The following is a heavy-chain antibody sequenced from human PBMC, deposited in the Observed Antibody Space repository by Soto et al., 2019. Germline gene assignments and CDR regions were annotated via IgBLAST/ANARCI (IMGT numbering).Heavy chain of an antibody. V-gene: IGHV1-69*01. CDR2: IIPIFGTA. J-gene: IGHJ5*02. CDR1: GGTFSSYA. D-gene: IGHD2-15*01. Sequence: QVQLVQSGAEVKKPGSSVKVSCKASGGTFSSYAIIWVRQAPGQGLEWMGGIIPIFGTANYAQKFQGRVTITADESTSTAYMDLSSLRSEDTDVYYCARDSISGGGNAGDWFDPLGQGTLVTVSS. CDR3: ARDSISGGGNAGDWFDP.